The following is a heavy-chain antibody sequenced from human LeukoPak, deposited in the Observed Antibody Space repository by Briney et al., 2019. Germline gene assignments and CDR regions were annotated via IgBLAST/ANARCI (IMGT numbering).Heavy chain of an antibody. D-gene: IGHD3-3*01. V-gene: IGHV4-59*01. CDR1: GGSISSYY. Sequence: SETLSLTCTVSGGSISSYYWRWIRQPPGKGLEWIGHIYYSGSTNYNPSLKSRVTISVDTSKNQFSLKLSSVTAADTAVYYCARGIRIDFWSGYFDYWGQGTLVTVSS. CDR2: IYYSGST. CDR3: ARGIRIDFWSGYFDY. J-gene: IGHJ4*02.